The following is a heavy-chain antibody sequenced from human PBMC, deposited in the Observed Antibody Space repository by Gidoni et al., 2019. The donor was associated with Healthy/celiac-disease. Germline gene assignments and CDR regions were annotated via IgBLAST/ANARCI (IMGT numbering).Heavy chain of an antibody. V-gene: IGHV3-21*01. CDR2: ISSSSSYI. J-gene: IGHJ6*02. Sequence: EVQLVESGGGLVKPGGSLRLSCAASGFTFSSYSINWVRQAPGKGLEWVSSISSSSSYIYYADSVKGRFTISRDNAKNSLYLQMNSLRAEDTAVYYCARDGAYDFWSGYYTDYYYYYGMDVWGQGTTVTVSS. CDR1: GFTFSSYS. D-gene: IGHD3-3*01. CDR3: ARDGAYDFWSGYYTDYYYYYGMDV.